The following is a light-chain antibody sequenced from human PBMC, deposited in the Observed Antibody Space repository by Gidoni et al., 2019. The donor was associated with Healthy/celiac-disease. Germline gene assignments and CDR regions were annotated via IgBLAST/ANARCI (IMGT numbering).Light chain of an antibody. CDR3: MQALQTPLFT. Sequence: ESVMTQSPLSLPVTPGEPASISCRSSQSLLHTNGYNYLDWYLQKPGQSPQLLIYLGSNRASGVPDRFSGSGSGTDFTLKISRVEAEDVGVYYCMQALQTPLFTFGPGTKVDIK. V-gene: IGKV2-28*01. CDR1: QSLLHTNGYNY. J-gene: IGKJ3*01. CDR2: LGS.